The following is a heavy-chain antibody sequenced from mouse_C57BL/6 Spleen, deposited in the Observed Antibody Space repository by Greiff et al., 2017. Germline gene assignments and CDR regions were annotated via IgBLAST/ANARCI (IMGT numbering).Heavy chain of an antibody. CDR1: GYTFTDYK. J-gene: IGHJ1*03. V-gene: IGHV1-18*01. CDR2: INPNNGGT. Sequence: VQLQQSGPELVKPGASVKIPCKASGYTFTDYKMDWVKQSPGQSLEWIGDINPNNGGTIYNQKFKGKATLTVDKSSSTAYMELRSLTSEDTAVYYCAMSNSTVDWALDYWGTGTTVTVSS. CDR3: AMSNSTVDWALDY. D-gene: IGHD1-1*01.